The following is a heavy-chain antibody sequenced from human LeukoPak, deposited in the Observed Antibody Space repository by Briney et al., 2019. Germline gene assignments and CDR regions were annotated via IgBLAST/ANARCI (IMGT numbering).Heavy chain of an antibody. V-gene: IGHV3-23*01. Sequence: GGSLRLSCAASGFTFADYAMTWVRQAPGKGLEWVSVIGVRGGSSYYADSAKGRFTISRDNSKSTLYLQMNGLRAEDTAVYFCAKDRADGSDSMIEYWGQGTLVSVSS. D-gene: IGHD2-21*01. CDR2: IGVRGGSS. CDR3: AKDRADGSDSMIEY. J-gene: IGHJ4*02. CDR1: GFTFADYA.